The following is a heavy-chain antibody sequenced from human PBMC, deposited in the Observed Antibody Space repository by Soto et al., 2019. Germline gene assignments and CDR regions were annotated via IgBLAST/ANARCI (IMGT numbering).Heavy chain of an antibody. CDR2: IIPIFGTA. CDR1: GGTFSSYA. J-gene: IGHJ3*02. V-gene: IGHV1-69*13. D-gene: IGHD2-8*01. CDR3: ARAVNRGLYAFDI. Sequence: SVKVSCKASGGTFSSYAISWVRQAPGQGLEWMGGIIPIFGTANYAQKFQGRVTITAGESTSTAYMELSRLRSEDTAVYYCARAVNRGLYAFDIWGQGTMVTVSS.